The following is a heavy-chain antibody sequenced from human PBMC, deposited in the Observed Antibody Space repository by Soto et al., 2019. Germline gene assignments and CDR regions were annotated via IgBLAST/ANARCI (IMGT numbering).Heavy chain of an antibody. CDR2: IWYDGSNK. CDR3: ARDLATDIQYLDY. D-gene: IGHD2-15*01. J-gene: IGHJ4*02. CDR1: GFTCSSYG. Sequence: SLRLSCAASGFTCSSYGMHWVRPAPGKGLEWVAVIWYDGSNKYYADSVKGRFTISRDNSKNTLYLQMNSLRAEDTAVYYCARDLATDIQYLDYWGQGTLVTVSS. V-gene: IGHV3-33*01.